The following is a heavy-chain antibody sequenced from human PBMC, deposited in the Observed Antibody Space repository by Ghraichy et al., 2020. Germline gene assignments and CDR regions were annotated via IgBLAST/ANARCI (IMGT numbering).Heavy chain of an antibody. Sequence: ASVKVSCKASGYTFTSYVINWVRQATGQGLEWMGWMNPNSGNTGYAQKFQGRVTMTRNTSISTAYMELSSLRSEDTAVYYCATQPAGVPAANDNYWGQGTLVTVSS. J-gene: IGHJ4*02. V-gene: IGHV1-8*01. CDR1: GYTFTSYV. CDR3: ATQPAGVPAANDNY. CDR2: MNPNSGNT. D-gene: IGHD2-2*01.